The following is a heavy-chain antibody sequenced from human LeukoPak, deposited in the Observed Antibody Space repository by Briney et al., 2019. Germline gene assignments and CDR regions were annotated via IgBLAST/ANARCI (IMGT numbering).Heavy chain of an antibody. D-gene: IGHD3-16*02. V-gene: IGHV1-18*01. CDR3: ARDQYDFLWGSYRPYFDY. CDR1: GYTFTSYG. Sequence: ASVKVSCKASGYTFTSYGISWVRQAPGQGLEWMGSISPYNGNTNYAQKLQGRVTMTTDTSTSTAYMELRSLRSDDTAVYYCARDQYDFLWGSYRPYFDYWGQGTLVTVSP. J-gene: IGHJ4*02. CDR2: ISPYNGNT.